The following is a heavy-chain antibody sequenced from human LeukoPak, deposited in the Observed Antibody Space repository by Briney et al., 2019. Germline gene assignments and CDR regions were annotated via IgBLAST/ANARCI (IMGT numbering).Heavy chain of an antibody. CDR2: FHTSGGS. CDR1: GASISSGSYF. V-gene: IGHV4-61*02. D-gene: IGHD3-3*01. CDR3: ASTVFGVTYNWFGP. J-gene: IGHJ5*02. Sequence: PSETLSLTCTVSGASISSGSYFWSWVRQPAGKALEWIGRFHTSGGSNYNPSLESRVTISVDTSKNQFSLKLTSVTAADTAVYYCASTVFGVTYNWFGPWGQGTLVTVSS.